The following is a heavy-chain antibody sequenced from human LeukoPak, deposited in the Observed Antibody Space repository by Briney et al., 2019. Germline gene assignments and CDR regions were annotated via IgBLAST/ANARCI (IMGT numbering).Heavy chain of an antibody. J-gene: IGHJ4*02. CDR2: FSGTSTN. D-gene: IGHD6-19*01. Sequence: PGGSLRLSCAASGFTFSSYAMSWVCQAPGKGLEWVSTFSGTSTNSYADAVKGRVTISRDNSKNTLYLQMNSLRAEDTAVYYCAKLKQWQPQRYFFEYWGQGALVTVAS. CDR3: AKLKQWQPQRYFFEY. V-gene: IGHV3-23*01. CDR1: GFTFSSYA.